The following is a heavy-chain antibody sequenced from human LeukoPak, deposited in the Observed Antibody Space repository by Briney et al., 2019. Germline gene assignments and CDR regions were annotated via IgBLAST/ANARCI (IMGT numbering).Heavy chain of an antibody. CDR1: GYRFTGYY. CDR3: AIARDWYYFDH. V-gene: IGHV1-2*02. CDR2: INPNSGDT. Sequence: ASVKVSCKAFGYRFTGYYIHWVRQAPGQGLEWMGWINPNSGDTNSAQKFQGRVTMTRDTSISTAYMELSRLKSDDTAVYYCAIARDWYYFDHWGQGTLVTVSS. J-gene: IGHJ4*02. D-gene: IGHD3/OR15-3a*01.